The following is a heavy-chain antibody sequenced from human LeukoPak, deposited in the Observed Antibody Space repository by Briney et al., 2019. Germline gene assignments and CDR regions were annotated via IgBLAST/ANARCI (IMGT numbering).Heavy chain of an antibody. J-gene: IGHJ5*02. CDR1: GYTFTSYG. Sequence: ASVKVSCKASGYTFTSYGITWVRLAPGQGLEWMGWISAYNGNTNYAQMFQGRVIMTTDTSTNTAYMELTSLRADDTAMYYCARDPSYDGSGYPNWFDPWGQGTLVTVSS. CDR2: ISAYNGNT. V-gene: IGHV1-18*01. D-gene: IGHD3-22*01. CDR3: ARDPSYDGSGYPNWFDP.